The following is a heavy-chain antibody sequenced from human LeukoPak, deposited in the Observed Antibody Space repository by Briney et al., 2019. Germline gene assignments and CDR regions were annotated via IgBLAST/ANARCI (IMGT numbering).Heavy chain of an antibody. CDR3: ARDGGWTTFDS. J-gene: IGHJ4*02. CDR2: IKQDGREI. Sequence: GVSLTLSCSASGFTCNSHWMTWLRQAQGKGREFMANIKQDGREINYVVSVRGRFTISRDNAKNSLYLHMNSLRAEDTAVYYCARDGGWTTFDSWGQGTLVAVSS. CDR1: GFTCNSHW. V-gene: IGHV3-7*01. D-gene: IGHD3-16*01.